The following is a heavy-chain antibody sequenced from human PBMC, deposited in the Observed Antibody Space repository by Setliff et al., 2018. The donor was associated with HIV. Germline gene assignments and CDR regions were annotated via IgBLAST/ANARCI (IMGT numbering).Heavy chain of an antibody. CDR3: ARDRVAEGLLGDYYYMDV. D-gene: IGHD3-10*01. J-gene: IGHJ6*03. CDR1: RYTFSSYD. CDR2: INPNSGGT. V-gene: IGHV1-2*02. Sequence: ASVKVSCKASRYTFSSYDINWVRQAPGQGLEWMGWINPNSGGTKYALNFQGRVTMTGDTSISTAYMELSRLRSDDTAVFFCARDRVAEGLLGDYYYMDVWGKGTTVTVSS.